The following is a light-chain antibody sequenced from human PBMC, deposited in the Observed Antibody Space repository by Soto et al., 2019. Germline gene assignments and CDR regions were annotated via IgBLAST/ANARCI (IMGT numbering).Light chain of an antibody. CDR1: QSISGY. J-gene: IGKJ5*01. Sequence: DIQMTQSPSSLSASVGDRVTITCRASQSISGYLNWYQQKPGKAPNLLIYAASSLQSGVPSRFSGSGSGTDFTLTIDSLHPEDFATYYRQQSYSTPITFGQGTRLEIK. V-gene: IGKV1-39*01. CDR2: AAS. CDR3: QQSYSTPIT.